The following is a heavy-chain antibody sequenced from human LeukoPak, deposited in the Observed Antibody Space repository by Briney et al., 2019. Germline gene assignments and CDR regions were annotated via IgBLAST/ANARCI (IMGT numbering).Heavy chain of an antibody. CDR1: GGSFSDYY. D-gene: IGHD6-19*01. Sequence: SETLSLTCAVYGGSFSDYYWSWIRQPPGKGLEWIGEINHSGSTKYNPSLKSRVTISVDTSKNQFSLKLSSVTAADTAVYYCARVEEEEVAGGENYFDYWGQGTLVTVSS. CDR3: ARVEEEEVAGGENYFDY. V-gene: IGHV4-34*01. J-gene: IGHJ4*02. CDR2: INHSGST.